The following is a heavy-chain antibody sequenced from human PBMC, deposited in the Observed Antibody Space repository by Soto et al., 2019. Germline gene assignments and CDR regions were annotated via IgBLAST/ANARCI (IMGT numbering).Heavy chain of an antibody. D-gene: IGHD2-2*03. CDR3: ARLNGDCVSSGRHGYYVLDV. V-gene: IGHV4-61*01. Sequence: PSETLSLTCTVSDGSVSSGSYYWNWIRQPPGKGLEWIGFIYYSGRTHYNPSLQRRVTISVDTSRNQFSLRLSSVTAADTAVYYCARLNGDCVSSGRHGYYVLDVWGQGSTGTVS. CDR1: DGSVSSGSYY. CDR2: IYYSGRT. J-gene: IGHJ6*02.